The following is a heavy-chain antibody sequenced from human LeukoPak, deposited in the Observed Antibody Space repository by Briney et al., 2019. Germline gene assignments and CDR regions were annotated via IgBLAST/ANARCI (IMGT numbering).Heavy chain of an antibody. J-gene: IGHJ4*02. V-gene: IGHV4-39*07. D-gene: IGHD5-18*01. CDR1: GGSISSSSYY. CDR3: ARDEGPDTAMVSFDY. Sequence: SETLSLTCTVSGGSISSSSYYWGWIRQPPGKGLEWIGSIYYSGSTYYNPSLKSRVTISVDTSKNQFSLKLSSVTAADTAVYYCARDEGPDTAMVSFDYWGQGTLVTVSS. CDR2: IYYSGST.